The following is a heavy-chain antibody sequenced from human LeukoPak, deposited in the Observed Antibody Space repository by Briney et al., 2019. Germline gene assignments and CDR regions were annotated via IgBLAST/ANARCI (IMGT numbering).Heavy chain of an antibody. CDR3: ESAYYDFWSGRTPPLDY. CDR1: GDSVSSNSAA. CDR2: TYYRSKWYN. Sequence: SQTLSLTCAISGDSVSSNSAAWNWIRQSPSRGLEWLGRTYYRSKWYNDYAVSVKSRITINPDTSKNQFSLQLNSVTPEDTAVYYCESAYYDFWSGRTPPLDYWGQGPLVTVSS. D-gene: IGHD3-3*01. J-gene: IGHJ4*02. V-gene: IGHV6-1*01.